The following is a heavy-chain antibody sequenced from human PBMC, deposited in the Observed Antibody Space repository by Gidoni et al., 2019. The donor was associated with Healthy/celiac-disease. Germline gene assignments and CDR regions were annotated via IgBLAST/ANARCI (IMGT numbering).Heavy chain of an antibody. Sequence: QVQLVASGGGVVQPGRSLRLSCAASGFIFSSDAMHWVRQAPGKGLAWVAGIAYDGSNKYYADPVKSRFTISRDNSKNTVYLQMNSLRAEDTALYYCARERDSWNYKTNAGGFDCWGQGTLVTVSS. J-gene: IGHJ4*02. CDR1: GFIFSSDA. CDR2: IAYDGSNK. V-gene: IGHV3-30-3*01. D-gene: IGHD1-7*01. CDR3: ARERDSWNYKTNAGGFDC.